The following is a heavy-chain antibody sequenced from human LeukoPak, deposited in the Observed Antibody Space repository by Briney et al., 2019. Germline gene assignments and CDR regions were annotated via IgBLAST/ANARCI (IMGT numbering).Heavy chain of an antibody. V-gene: IGHV1-8*03. J-gene: IGHJ4*02. D-gene: IGHD2-2*01. CDR1: GYTFTSYD. CDR2: MNPNSGNT. Sequence: ASVKVSCKASGYTFTSYDINWVRQATGQGLEWMGWMNPNSGNTGYAQKFQGRVTITRNTSISTAYMELSSLRSDDTAVYYCARDRGRIVVVPAAIGYWGQGTLVTVSS. CDR3: ARDRGRIVVVPAAIGY.